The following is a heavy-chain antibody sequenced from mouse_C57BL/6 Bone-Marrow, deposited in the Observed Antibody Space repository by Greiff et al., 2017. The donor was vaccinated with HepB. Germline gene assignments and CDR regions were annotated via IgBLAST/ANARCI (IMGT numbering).Heavy chain of an antibody. Sequence: EVQGVESGGGLVKPGGSLKLSCAASGFTFSDYGMHWVRQAPEKGLEWVAYISSGSSTIYYADTVKGRFTISRDNTKNTLFLQMTSRGSEDTAMYYCEREVLRGDFDVWGTGTTVTVSS. J-gene: IGHJ1*03. V-gene: IGHV5-17*01. CDR3: EREVLRGDFDV. CDR2: ISSGSSTI. D-gene: IGHD1-1*01. CDR1: GFTFSDYG.